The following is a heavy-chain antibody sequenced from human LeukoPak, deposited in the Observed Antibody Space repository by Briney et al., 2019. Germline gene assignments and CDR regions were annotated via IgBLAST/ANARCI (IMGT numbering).Heavy chain of an antibody. V-gene: IGHV3-9*01. CDR2: ISWNSGSI. CDR3: ARAGLWFGELSKIDY. J-gene: IGHJ4*02. D-gene: IGHD3-10*01. Sequence: PGGSLRLSCAASGFTFDDYAMHWVRQAPGKGLEWVSGISWNSGSIGYVDSVKGRFTISRDNAKNSLYLQMNSLRAEDTALYYCARAGLWFGELSKIDYWGQGTLVTVSS. CDR1: GFTFDDYA.